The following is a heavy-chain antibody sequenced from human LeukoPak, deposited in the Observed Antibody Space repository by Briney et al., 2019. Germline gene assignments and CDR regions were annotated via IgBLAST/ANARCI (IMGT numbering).Heavy chain of an antibody. V-gene: IGHV5-51*01. J-gene: IGHJ1*01. CDR2: IYPANSDT. Sequence: GEPLKISCKASGYIFTSYWIGWVRQMPGKGLEWMAIIYPANSDTRYSPSFQGQVTISADKSISTAYLQWSSLKASDTAMYYCARPACSSTSCYLYFQYWGQGTLVTVSS. CDR3: ARPACSSTSCYLYFQY. D-gene: IGHD2-2*01. CDR1: GYIFTSYW.